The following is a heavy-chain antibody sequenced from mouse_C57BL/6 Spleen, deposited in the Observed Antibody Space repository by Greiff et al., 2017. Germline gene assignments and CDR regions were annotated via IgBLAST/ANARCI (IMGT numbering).Heavy chain of an antibody. Sequence: VQLQQPGAELVRPGSSVKLSCKASGYTFTSYWMHWVKQRPIQGLEWIGNIDPSDSETHYNQKFKDKATLTVDKSSSTAYMQLSSLTSEDSAVYDCARYGSTIRWYFDDWGTGTTVTVSS. V-gene: IGHV1-52*01. CDR2: IDPSDSET. J-gene: IGHJ1*03. CDR1: GYTFTSYW. CDR3: ARYGSTIRWYFDD. D-gene: IGHD1-1*01.